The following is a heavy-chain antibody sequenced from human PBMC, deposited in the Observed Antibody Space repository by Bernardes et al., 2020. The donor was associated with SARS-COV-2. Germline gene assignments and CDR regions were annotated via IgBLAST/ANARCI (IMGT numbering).Heavy chain of an antibody. V-gene: IGHV4-4*02. CDR2: IYHSGST. CDR3: AKDARPSIVVVITPAFDY. D-gene: IGHD3-22*01. CDR1: GGSISSSNW. Sequence: SETLSLTCAVSGGSISSSNWWSWVRQPPGKGLEWIGEIYHSGSTNYNPSLKSRVTISRDNSKNTLYLQMNSLRAEDTAVYYCAKDARPSIVVVITPAFDYWGQGTLVTVSS. J-gene: IGHJ4*02.